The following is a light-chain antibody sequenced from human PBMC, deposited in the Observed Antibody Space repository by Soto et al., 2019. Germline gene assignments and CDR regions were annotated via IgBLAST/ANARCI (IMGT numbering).Light chain of an antibody. Sequence: QSALTQPRSVSGSPGQSVTISCTGTSSDVGGYNYVSWYQQYPGKVPELMIYDVSKRPSGVPDRFSGSKSGNTASLTISGLQAEDEADYYCCSYAGRYSYVFGTGTKVTVL. CDR2: DVS. CDR1: SSDVGGYNY. CDR3: CSYAGRYSYV. V-gene: IGLV2-11*01. J-gene: IGLJ1*01.